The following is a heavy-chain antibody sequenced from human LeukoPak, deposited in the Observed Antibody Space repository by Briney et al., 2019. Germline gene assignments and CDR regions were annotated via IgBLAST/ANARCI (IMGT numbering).Heavy chain of an antibody. CDR2: IYYSGST. V-gene: IGHV4-39*01. Sequence: SETLSLTCTVSGGPISSSSYSWGWIRQPPGKGLEWIGSIYYSGSTYYNPSLKSRVTISVDTSKNQFSLKLSSVTAADMAVYYCARQLRGARRGLWYWGQGTLVTVSS. D-gene: IGHD2-21*01. CDR1: GGPISSSSYS. CDR3: ARQLRGARRGLWY. J-gene: IGHJ4*02.